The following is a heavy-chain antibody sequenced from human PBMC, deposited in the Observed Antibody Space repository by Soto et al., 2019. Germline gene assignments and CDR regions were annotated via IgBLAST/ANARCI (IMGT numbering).Heavy chain of an antibody. CDR2: INPAGGTV. CDR1: GFLYSNAA. CDR3: TTHSIMGAILWGP. Sequence: EVQLVESGGGLAKPGGSLRLSCAASGFLYSNAAMNWVRQAPGKGLEWVGRINPAGGTVEYAAPVKGRFTISRDDSKATFYLQMNNLKTEDTAVYYCTTHSIMGAILWGPWGQGTLVAVSS. J-gene: IGHJ5*02. V-gene: IGHV3-15*07. D-gene: IGHD1-26*01.